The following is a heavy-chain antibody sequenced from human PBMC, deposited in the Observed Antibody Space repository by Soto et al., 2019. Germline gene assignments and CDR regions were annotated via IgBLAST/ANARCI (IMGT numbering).Heavy chain of an antibody. D-gene: IGHD3-10*01. J-gene: IGHJ4*02. CDR3: SYGSSFDY. V-gene: IGHV4-61*01. CDR2: ISHSGRT. CDR1: GASLRSGTYY. Sequence: QVQLHESGPGLVKPSETLSLICTVSGASLRSGTYYWSWIRQPPGKGLEWIGYISHSGRTNYDPSLKSRLTMSVDTSQNQFSLQLNSVTAADTAVYYCSYGSSFDYWGQGTLVTVSS.